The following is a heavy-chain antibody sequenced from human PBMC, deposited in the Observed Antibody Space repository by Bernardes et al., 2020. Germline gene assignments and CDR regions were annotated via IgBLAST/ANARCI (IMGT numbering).Heavy chain of an antibody. Sequence: SETLSLTCTVSGGSISSYYWSWIRQPPGKGLEWIGYIYYSGSTNYNPSLKSRVTISVDTSKNLFSLKLSSVTAADTAVYYCARATMVQGVIIVDYWGQGTLVTVSS. CDR1: GGSISSYY. V-gene: IGHV4-59*01. CDR3: ARATMVQGVIIVDY. D-gene: IGHD3-10*01. J-gene: IGHJ4*02. CDR2: IYYSGST.